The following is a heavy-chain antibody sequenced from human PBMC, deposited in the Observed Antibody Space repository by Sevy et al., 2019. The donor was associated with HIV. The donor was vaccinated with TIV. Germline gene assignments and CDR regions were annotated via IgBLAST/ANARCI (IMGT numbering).Heavy chain of an antibody. CDR2: ISSSSTYI. D-gene: IGHD2-15*01. Sequence: GGSLRLSCAASGFTIRTYNMNWVRQAPGKGLEWVSSISSSSTYIYYADSGKGRFTISRDNAKNSLYLQMSSLRAEDTAVYYCARDLVIPATTDYFYYGMDVWGQGTTVTVSS. V-gene: IGHV3-21*01. J-gene: IGHJ6*02. CDR3: ARDLVIPATTDYFYYGMDV. CDR1: GFTIRTYN.